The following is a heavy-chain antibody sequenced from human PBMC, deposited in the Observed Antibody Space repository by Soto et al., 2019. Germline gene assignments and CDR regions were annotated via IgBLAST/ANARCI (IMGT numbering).Heavy chain of an antibody. CDR3: ARASSSSCHDY. V-gene: IGHV1-18*01. CDR1: GYTFTSYG. Sequence: QVQLLQSGAEVKTPGATVKVSCKDSGYTFTSYGISWVRQAPGQGLECMGWISAYNGNTNYAQKLQGRVTITTDTSTSTAYMELRSLRSDDTAVYYCARASSSSCHDYWRQGTLVTVSS. D-gene: IGHD6-13*01. J-gene: IGHJ4*02. CDR2: ISAYNGNT.